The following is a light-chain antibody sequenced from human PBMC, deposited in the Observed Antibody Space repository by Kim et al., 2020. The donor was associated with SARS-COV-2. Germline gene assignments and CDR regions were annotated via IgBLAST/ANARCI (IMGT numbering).Light chain of an antibody. Sequence: PSVGDTVTITCRARPGIRQYLAWFRQKPGKAPESLIYAASSLEGGVPSKFSVHGSGTDFTLTITGLQPEDSATYFCQQYYSYPFTFGQGTRLEIK. V-gene: IGKV1-16*02. CDR3: QQYYSYPFT. CDR1: PGIRQY. J-gene: IGKJ5*01. CDR2: AAS.